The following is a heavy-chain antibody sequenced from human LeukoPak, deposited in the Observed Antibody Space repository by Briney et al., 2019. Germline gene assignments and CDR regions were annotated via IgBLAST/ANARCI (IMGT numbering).Heavy chain of an antibody. Sequence: SETLSLTCTVSGGSISSYYWSWIRQPPGKGLEWIGYIYYSGSTNYNPSLKSRVTISVDTSKNQFSLKLSSVTAADTAVYYCARLQRDGYNKDDYWGQGTLVTVSS. J-gene: IGHJ4*02. V-gene: IGHV4-59*08. CDR1: GGSISSYY. CDR3: ARLQRDGYNKDDY. CDR2: IYYSGST. D-gene: IGHD5-24*01.